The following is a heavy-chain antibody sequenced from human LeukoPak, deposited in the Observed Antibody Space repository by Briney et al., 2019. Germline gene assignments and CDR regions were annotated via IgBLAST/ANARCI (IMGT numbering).Heavy chain of an antibody. CDR1: GGSISSSSYY. Sequence: SETLSLTSTVSGGSISSSSYYWGWVRQPPGKGLEWIGSINYSGSTYYNPSLKSRVTISVDTSKNQFSLKLSSVTAADTAVYYCASRIAVAGDIWGQGTRVTGSS. D-gene: IGHD6-19*01. CDR2: INYSGST. V-gene: IGHV4-39*01. J-gene: IGHJ3*02. CDR3: ASRIAVAGDI.